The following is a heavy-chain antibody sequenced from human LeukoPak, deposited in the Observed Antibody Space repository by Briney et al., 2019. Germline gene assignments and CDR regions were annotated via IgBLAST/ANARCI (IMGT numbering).Heavy chain of an antibody. CDR2: ITPSGGST. CDR3: ARGENSYDH. J-gene: IGHJ4*02. D-gene: IGHD5-18*01. V-gene: IGHV1-46*01. Sequence: ASVKVSCKASEYIFTSYYIHCVRQAPGQGLEWMGIITPSGGSTNYAEKFQGRVTMTRDTSTSTVYMELSSLRSEDTAVYYSARGENSYDHWGQGTLVTVSS. CDR1: EYIFTSYY.